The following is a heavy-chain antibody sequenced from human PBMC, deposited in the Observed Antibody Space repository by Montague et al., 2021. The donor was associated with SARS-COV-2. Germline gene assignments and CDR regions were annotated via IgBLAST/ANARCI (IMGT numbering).Heavy chain of an antibody. CDR3: VRAGGDSNRPAL. J-gene: IGHJ4*02. V-gene: IGHV4-4*02. CDR2: IYDSRNT. CDR1: GDSIIRTDC. D-gene: IGHD6-13*01. Sequence: SETPSLTCAVSGDSIIRTDCWSWVRQPPGKGLEWIGEIYDSRNTNYKPSLKSRVTISIDMSSNQFSLELSSVTAADTALYYCVRAGGDSNRPALWGQGTLVTVSS.